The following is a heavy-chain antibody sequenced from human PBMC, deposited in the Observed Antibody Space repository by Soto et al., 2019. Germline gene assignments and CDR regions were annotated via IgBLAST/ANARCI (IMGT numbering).Heavy chain of an antibody. J-gene: IGHJ4*02. CDR1: GGSITSRSSY. Sequence: QLQLQESGPGLVRPSETLSLTCSVSGGSITSRSSYWAWIRQPPGKGLEWIGTFFSGSTFSNPSLRSRVTICKDTSRNQFSLKLTSVAATDTAMYYCATTRGLAVGGSFNYWGQGALVTVSS. D-gene: IGHD6-13*01. V-gene: IGHV4-39*01. CDR2: FFSGST. CDR3: ATTRGLAVGGSFNY.